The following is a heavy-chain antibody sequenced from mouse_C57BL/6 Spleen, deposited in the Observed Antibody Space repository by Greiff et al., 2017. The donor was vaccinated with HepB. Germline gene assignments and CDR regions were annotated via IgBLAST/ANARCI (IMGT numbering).Heavy chain of an antibody. J-gene: IGHJ2*01. CDR1: GYTFTSYW. CDR3: AALYYYGRDY. Sequence: VQLQQPGAELVRPGSSVKLSCKASGYTFTSYWMHWVKQRPIQGLEWIGNIDPSDSETHYNQKFKDKATLTVDKSSSTAYMQLSSLTSEDSAVYYCAALYYYGRDYWGQGTTLTVSS. V-gene: IGHV1-52*01. CDR2: IDPSDSET. D-gene: IGHD1-1*01.